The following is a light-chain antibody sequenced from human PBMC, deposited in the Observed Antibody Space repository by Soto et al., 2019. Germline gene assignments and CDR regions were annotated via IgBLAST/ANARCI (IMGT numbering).Light chain of an antibody. CDR3: MQATHWPRT. V-gene: IGKV2-30*01. CDR2: KVT. Sequence: DVVMTQSPNSLPVLLGQPASISCRSSQSVVYSDGNTYLTWFQQRPGQAPRRLIYKVTNRDSGVPDRFSGSGSGTDFTLKISRVEAEDVGIYYSMQATHWPRTFGQGTKVEMK. J-gene: IGKJ1*01. CDR1: QSVVYSDGNTY.